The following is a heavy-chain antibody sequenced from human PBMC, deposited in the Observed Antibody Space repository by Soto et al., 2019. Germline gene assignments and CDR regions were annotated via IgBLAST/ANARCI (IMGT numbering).Heavy chain of an antibody. CDR2: IHPTSGNT. D-gene: IGHD1-20*01. J-gene: IGHJ6*02. CDR1: GYTFSGYY. CDR3: ARERITGSFYYGMDV. V-gene: IGHV1-2*02. Sequence: QVQLVQSGPEVKKPGASVKVSCKTSGYTFSGYYLHWVQQAPGQGLEWMGWIHPTSGNTNYAQKFQGRVPLTRDTSITTAYMELSSLRSDDTAVYYCARERITGSFYYGMDVWGQGTTVTVSS.